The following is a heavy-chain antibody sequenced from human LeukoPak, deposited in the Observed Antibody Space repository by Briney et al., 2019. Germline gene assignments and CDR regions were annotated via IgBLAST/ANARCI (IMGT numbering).Heavy chain of an antibody. CDR3: AGIPRCGWYTRRSYYYYMDV. CDR2: IYYSGST. CDR1: GGSISSYY. Sequence: SETLSLTCTVSGGSISSYYWSWIRQPPGKGLEWIGYIYYSGSTNYNPSLKSRVTISVDTSKNQFSLKLSSVTAADTAVYYCAGIPRCGWYTRRSYYYYMDVWGKGTTVTVSS. D-gene: IGHD6-19*01. J-gene: IGHJ6*03. V-gene: IGHV4-59*01.